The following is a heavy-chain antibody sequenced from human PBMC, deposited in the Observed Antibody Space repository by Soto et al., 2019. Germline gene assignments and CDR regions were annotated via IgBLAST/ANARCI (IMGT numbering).Heavy chain of an antibody. CDR2: INPNSGGT. Sequence: ASVKVSCKASGYTITGYYMHWVRQAPGQGLEWMGWINPNSGGTNYAQKFQGWVTMTRDTSISTAYMELSRLRSDDTAVYYCARSYSYGTYYFDYWGQGTLVTVSS. V-gene: IGHV1-2*04. CDR3: ARSYSYGTYYFDY. D-gene: IGHD5-18*01. CDR1: GYTITGYY. J-gene: IGHJ4*02.